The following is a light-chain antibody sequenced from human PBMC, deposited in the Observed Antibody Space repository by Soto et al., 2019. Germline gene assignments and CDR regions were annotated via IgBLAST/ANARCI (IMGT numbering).Light chain of an antibody. CDR2: DAA. CDR3: QQYENLPLT. J-gene: IGKJ4*01. V-gene: IGKV1-33*01. Sequence: DIQMTQSPSSLSASVVYRVTITCQASQDITNYLNWYQQKPGKSPKLLIFDAANLEAGVPSRFSGIGSGTEFTFTITSLQPEDVATYYCQQYENLPLTFGGGTKVDIK. CDR1: QDITNY.